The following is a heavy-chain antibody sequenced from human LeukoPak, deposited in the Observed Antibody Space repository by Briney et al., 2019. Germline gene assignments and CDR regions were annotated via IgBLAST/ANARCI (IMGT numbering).Heavy chain of an antibody. J-gene: IGHJ4*02. D-gene: IGHD7-27*01. CDR3: AKDYNWGWDY. CDR1: GFTFSNNG. Sequence: AGSLRLSSEASGFTFSNNGMHWVRQAPGKGLQWVAFVKPGGNSKYYPDSVRGRFTICKDNSKKALYLQMESLRPEDTAVYYCAKDYNWGWDYWGQGSLVIVSS. V-gene: IGHV3-30*02. CDR2: VKPGGNSK.